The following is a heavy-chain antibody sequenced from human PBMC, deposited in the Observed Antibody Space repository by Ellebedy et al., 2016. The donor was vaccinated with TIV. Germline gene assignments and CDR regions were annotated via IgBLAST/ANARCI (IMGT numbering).Heavy chain of an antibody. CDR2: INHIGNT. CDR1: GFTFSSFG. V-gene: IGHV4-34*01. J-gene: IGHJ5*02. Sequence: ESLKISCAASGFTFSSFGMHWVRQPPGKGLEWIGEINHIGNTYYNPSLKSRVTRLVDTSKNQFSLKLSSVTAADTAVYYCARGGSGPAYVKRANWFDPWGQGTLVTVSS. CDR3: ARGGSGPAYVKRANWFDP. D-gene: IGHD2-2*01.